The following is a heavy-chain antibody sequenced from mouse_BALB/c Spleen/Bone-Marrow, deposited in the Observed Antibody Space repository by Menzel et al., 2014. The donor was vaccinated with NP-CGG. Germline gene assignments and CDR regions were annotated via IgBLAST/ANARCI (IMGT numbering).Heavy chain of an antibody. CDR2: IRNKAKGYTT. CDR1: GFTFTDYY. J-gene: IGHJ1*01. D-gene: IGHD2-4*01. Sequence: VQLKESGGGLVQPGGSLRLPCAISGFTFTDYYMSWVRQPPGKALEWLGFIRNKAKGYTTEYSAPVKGRFTISRDNSQSILYLQMNTLRAEDSATYYCARDINYDIYWYFDVWGAGTTVTVSS. CDR3: ARDINYDIYWYFDV. V-gene: IGHV7-3*02.